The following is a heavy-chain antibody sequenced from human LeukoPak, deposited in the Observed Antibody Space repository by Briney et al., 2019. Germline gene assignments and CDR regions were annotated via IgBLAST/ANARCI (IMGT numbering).Heavy chain of an antibody. J-gene: IGHJ6*02. Sequence: GGSLRLSCAASGFPFSSYWMHWVRQVPGKGLLWVSRINSDGSATIYADSVRGRFTISRDNAKNTLYLQMSGLRVEDTAVYHCASDSPYYGMDVWGQGTAVTVSS. CDR2: INSDGSAT. CDR3: ASDSPYYGMDV. CDR1: GFPFSSYW. V-gene: IGHV3-74*01.